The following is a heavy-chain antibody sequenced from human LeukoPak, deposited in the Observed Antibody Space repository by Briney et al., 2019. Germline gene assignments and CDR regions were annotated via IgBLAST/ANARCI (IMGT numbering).Heavy chain of an antibody. V-gene: IGHV1-69*05. J-gene: IGHJ4*02. D-gene: IGHD3-3*01. CDR2: IIPIFGTA. CDR1: GGTFISYA. Sequence: GASVKVSCKASGGTFISYAISWLRQAPGQGREGMGRIIPIFGTANYAQKFQGRVTVTTDESTSTAYMELSSLRSEDTAVYYCAREYGDFWSGYYKSHFDYWGQGTLVTVSS. CDR3: AREYGDFWSGYYKSHFDY.